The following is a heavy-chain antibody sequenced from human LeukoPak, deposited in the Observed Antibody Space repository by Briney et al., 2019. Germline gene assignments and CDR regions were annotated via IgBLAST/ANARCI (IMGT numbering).Heavy chain of an antibody. CDR3: ARVGYSGYDDGDDY. CDR2: ISSSGSTI. CDR1: GFTFSSYE. V-gene: IGHV3-48*03. J-gene: IGHJ4*02. D-gene: IGHD5-12*01. Sequence: GGSLRLSCAASGFTFSSYEMNWVRQAPGKGLEWVSYISSSGSTIYYADSVKGRLTISRDNAKNSLYLQMNSLRAEDTAVYYCARVGYSGYDDGDDYWGQGTLVTVSS.